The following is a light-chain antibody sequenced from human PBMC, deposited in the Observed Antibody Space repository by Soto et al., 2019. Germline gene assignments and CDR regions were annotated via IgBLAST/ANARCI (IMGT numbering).Light chain of an antibody. CDR3: QQYDGSPLT. V-gene: IGKV3-15*01. CDR1: QSVTSN. CDR2: RAS. J-gene: IGKJ1*01. Sequence: EIVLTQSPATLSLSPGERVTLHCRASQSVTSNLAWYQHKPGQSPRLLIYRASARATGVPDRFSGSGSGTEFTLTISNLQSEDFALYFCQQYDGSPLTFGQGTKVDIK.